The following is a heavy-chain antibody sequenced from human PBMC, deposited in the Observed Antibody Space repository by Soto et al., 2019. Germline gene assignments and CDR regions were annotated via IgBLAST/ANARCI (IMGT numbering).Heavy chain of an antibody. V-gene: IGHV3-48*01. CDR1: GFTFSSYS. Sequence: EVQLVESGGGLVQPGGSLRLSCAASGFTFSSYSMNWVRQAPGKGLEWGSYISSSSSTIYYADSVKGRFTISRDNAKNSLYLQMNSLRAEDTAVYYCARDTVTTDYWYFDLWGRGTLVTVSS. CDR2: ISSSSSTI. D-gene: IGHD4-17*01. J-gene: IGHJ2*01. CDR3: ARDTVTTDYWYFDL.